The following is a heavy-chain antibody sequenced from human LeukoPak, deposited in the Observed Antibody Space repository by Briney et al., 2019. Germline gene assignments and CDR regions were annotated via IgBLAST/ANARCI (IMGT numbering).Heavy chain of an antibody. J-gene: IGHJ6*03. D-gene: IGHD3-22*01. Sequence: SETLSLTCTVSGGSISNYYWSWIRQPPGKGLEWIGYIYYSGSTNYSPSLKSRVTISVDTSKNQFSLKLRSVTAADTAVYYCARARGAYYYDSSGYYYEAYYYYYMDVWGKGTTVTVSS. CDR2: IYYSGST. CDR1: GGSISNYY. V-gene: IGHV4-59*01. CDR3: ARARGAYYYDSSGYYYEAYYYYYMDV.